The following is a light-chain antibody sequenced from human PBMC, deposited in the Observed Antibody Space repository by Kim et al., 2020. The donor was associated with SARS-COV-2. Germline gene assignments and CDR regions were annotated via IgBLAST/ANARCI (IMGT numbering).Light chain of an antibody. CDR3: AAWDDSLNGPV. J-gene: IGLJ3*02. CDR1: SSNIGNNA. V-gene: IGLV1-44*01. Sequence: GQRVTLSCSGSSSNIGNNAVNWYQQLPGTAPKLLIYGSDQRPSGVPDRFSGSKSGTSASLAISGLHSEDETDYYCAAWDDSLNGPVFGGGTQLTVL. CDR2: GSD.